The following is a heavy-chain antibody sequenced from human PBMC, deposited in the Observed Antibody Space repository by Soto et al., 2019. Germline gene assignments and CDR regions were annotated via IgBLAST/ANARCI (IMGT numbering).Heavy chain of an antibody. Sequence: PSETLSLTCAVYGGSFIGYYWSWIRQPPWKGLEWIGEINHSGSTNYNPSLKSRVTISVDTSKNQFSLKLSSVTAADTAVYYCARNRRIAVAGTGMVRYYYYGMDVWGQGTTVTVSS. V-gene: IGHV4-34*01. CDR3: ARNRRIAVAGTGMVRYYYYGMDV. CDR2: INHSGST. D-gene: IGHD6-19*01. CDR1: GGSFIGYY. J-gene: IGHJ6*02.